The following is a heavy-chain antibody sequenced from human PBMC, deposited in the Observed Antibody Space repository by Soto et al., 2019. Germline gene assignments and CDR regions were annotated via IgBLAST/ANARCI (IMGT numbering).Heavy chain of an antibody. J-gene: IGHJ6*02. CDR1: GGTFSSYA. CDR2: IIPIFGTT. CDR3: AGYYYDSSGYFSYGMDV. Sequence: ASVKVSCKASGGTFSSYAISWVRQAPGQGLEWMGGIIPIFGTTNYAQKFQGRVTITADKSTSTAYMELSSLRSEDTAVYYCAGYYYDSSGYFSYGMDVWGQGTTVTVSS. D-gene: IGHD3-22*01. V-gene: IGHV1-69*06.